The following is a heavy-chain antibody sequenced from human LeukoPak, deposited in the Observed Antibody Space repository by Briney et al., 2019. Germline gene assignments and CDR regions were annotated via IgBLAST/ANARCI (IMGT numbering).Heavy chain of an antibody. CDR1: GFTFSSYG. J-gene: IGHJ4*02. D-gene: IGHD2-2*02. CDR2: ISYDGSNK. Sequence: PGGSLRLSCAASGFTFSSYGMHWVRQALGKGLEWVAVISYDGSNKYYADSVKGRFTISRDNSKNTLYLEMNSLTAEDTAVYYCARNSPYCSSANCYNTQYYFDYWGQGTLVTVSS. CDR3: ARNSPYCSSANCYNTQYYFDY. V-gene: IGHV3-30*03.